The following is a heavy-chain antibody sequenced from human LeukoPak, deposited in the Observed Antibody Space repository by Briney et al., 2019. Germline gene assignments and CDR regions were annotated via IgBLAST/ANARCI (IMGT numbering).Heavy chain of an antibody. J-gene: IGHJ6*03. CDR1: GDSISSRDYY. D-gene: IGHD6-6*01. CDR2: IYYSGST. Sequence: SETLSLTCTVSGDSISSRDYYWSWTRQPPGKGLEWIGYIYYSGSTSYNPSLKSRVTISVDRSKNQFSLKLSSVTAADTAVYYCARGVIAAQVMDVWGKGTTVTVSS. V-gene: IGHV4-30-4*08. CDR3: ARGVIAAQVMDV.